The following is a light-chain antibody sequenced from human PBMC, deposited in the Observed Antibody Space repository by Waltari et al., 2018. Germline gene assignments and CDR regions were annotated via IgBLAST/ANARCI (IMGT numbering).Light chain of an antibody. CDR1: QSVSGN. CDR3: QQYYDWRRVT. Sequence: EIVMTQSPATLSVSPGERAPLSCRASQSVSGNLAWYQQKPGQAPRLLIYGASTRATGIPARFSGSASGTECTLTISSLQSEDSAVYYCQQYYDWRRVTFGQGTRLEIK. J-gene: IGKJ5*01. CDR2: GAS. V-gene: IGKV3D-15*01.